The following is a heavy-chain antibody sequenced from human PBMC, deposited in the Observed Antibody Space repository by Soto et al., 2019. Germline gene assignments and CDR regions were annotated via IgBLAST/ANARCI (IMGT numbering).Heavy chain of an antibody. V-gene: IGHV3-74*01. Sequence: DVQLVESGGGLVQPGGSLRLSCAASGFTFIDYWMHWVRQAPGKGLVWVSRIKADGSSTNYADSVKGRFTISRDNAKNTLYLQINSLRAEDTAVYYCARGIRGYYGVDVWDQGTTVTVSS. D-gene: IGHD3-10*01. CDR1: GFTFIDYW. CDR2: IKADGSST. J-gene: IGHJ6*02. CDR3: ARGIRGYYGVDV.